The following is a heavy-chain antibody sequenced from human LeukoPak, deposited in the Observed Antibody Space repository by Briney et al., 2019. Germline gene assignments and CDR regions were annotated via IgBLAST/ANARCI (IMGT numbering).Heavy chain of an antibody. CDR2: IRGSGGST. CDR3: AKPIFRQMAAAGEFDY. D-gene: IGHD6-13*01. Sequence: GGSLRLSCTASGFTFNSYAMNWVRQAPGKGLEWVSTIRGSGGSTYTADSVKGRFIISRDNSKNMLYIQMNSLRAEDTAVYYCAKPIFRQMAAAGEFDYWGQGTLVTVSS. CDR1: GFTFNSYA. J-gene: IGHJ4*02. V-gene: IGHV3-23*01.